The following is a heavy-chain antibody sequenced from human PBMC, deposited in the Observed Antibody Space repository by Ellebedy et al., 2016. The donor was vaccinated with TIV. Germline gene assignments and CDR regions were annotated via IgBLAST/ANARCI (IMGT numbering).Heavy chain of an antibody. Sequence: PGGSLRLSCAASGFTFSSHTMSWVRQAPGKGLEWVSCIISTNKYIYYADSVTGRFTVSRDNAKDSLYLQMNSLRAEDTAIYYCARVGVIAANDYWGQGTLVTVSS. D-gene: IGHD2-15*01. CDR3: ARVGVIAANDY. CDR2: IISTNKYI. J-gene: IGHJ4*02. CDR1: GFTFSSHT. V-gene: IGHV3-21*01.